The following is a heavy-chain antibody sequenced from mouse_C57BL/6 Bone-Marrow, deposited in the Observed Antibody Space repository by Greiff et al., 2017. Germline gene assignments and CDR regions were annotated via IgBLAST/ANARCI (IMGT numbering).Heavy chain of an antibody. CDR3: ARGRLRLRVRNAMDY. CDR2: ITPSNGGT. V-gene: IGHV1-53*01. CDR1: GYTFTSYW. Sequence: VQLQQPGTELVKPGASVKLSCKVSGYTFTSYWMHWVKQRPGQGLEWLGTITPSNGGTNYNAKFKSKATLTVDNSSSTAYMQLSSLTSEDSAVYYCARGRLRLRVRNAMDYWGQGTSVTVSS. J-gene: IGHJ4*01. D-gene: IGHD3-2*02.